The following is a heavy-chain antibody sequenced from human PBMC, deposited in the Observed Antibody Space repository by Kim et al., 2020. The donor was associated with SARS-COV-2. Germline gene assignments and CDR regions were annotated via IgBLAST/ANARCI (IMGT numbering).Heavy chain of an antibody. CDR3: ARRTVGSSSHFDY. Sequence: GESLKISCKGSGYSFTSYWIGWVRQMPGKGLEWMGIIYPGDSDTRYSPSFQGQVTISADKSISTAYLQWSSLKASDNARYYGARRTVGSSSHFDYWGQGTLVTVSS. V-gene: IGHV5-51*01. CDR2: IYPGDSDT. J-gene: IGHJ4*02. D-gene: IGHD6-6*01. CDR1: GYSFTSYW.